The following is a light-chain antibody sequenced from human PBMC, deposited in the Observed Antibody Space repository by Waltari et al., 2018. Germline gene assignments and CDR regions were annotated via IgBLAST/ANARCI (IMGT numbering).Light chain of an antibody. CDR1: QTGRTTH. CDR3: QQYDISPLT. J-gene: IGKJ4*01. V-gene: IGKV3-20*01. CDR2: GAS. Sequence: EIVLTQSPGTLSLSPGERAPLSCRASQTGRTTHLAWYQQKPGQAPTLLIYGASSRATGIPDRFSGSGSVTDFSLTISSLEPEDFAVYYCQQYDISPLTFGGGTKVEIK.